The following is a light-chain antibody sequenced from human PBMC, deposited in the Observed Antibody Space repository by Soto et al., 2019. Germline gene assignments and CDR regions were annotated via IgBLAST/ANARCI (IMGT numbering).Light chain of an antibody. J-gene: IGLJ2*01. CDR2: EGG. CDR1: SSDVGSYNL. Sequence: QSALTQPASVSGSPGQSVTISCTGISSDVGSYNLVSWYQQLPGKAPKVMIYEGGERPSGVSNRFSGSTSGNTASLTISGLQAEDEADYYCCSYAASHVFFGGGTKLTVL. CDR3: CSYAASHVF. V-gene: IGLV2-23*01.